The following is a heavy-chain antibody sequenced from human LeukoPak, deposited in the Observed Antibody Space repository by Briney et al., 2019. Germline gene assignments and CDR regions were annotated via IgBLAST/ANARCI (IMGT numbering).Heavy chain of an antibody. CDR2: ISAYNGNT. D-gene: IGHD1-26*01. V-gene: IGHV1-18*01. Sequence: ASVKVSCKASGYTFTSYGISWVRQAPGQGLEWMGWISAYNGNTNYAQKLQGRVTMTTDTSTSTAYMELSRLRSDDTAVYYCARVRSAKGGNYYGMDVWGQGTTVTVSS. CDR3: ARVRSAKGGNYYGMDV. CDR1: GYTFTSYG. J-gene: IGHJ6*02.